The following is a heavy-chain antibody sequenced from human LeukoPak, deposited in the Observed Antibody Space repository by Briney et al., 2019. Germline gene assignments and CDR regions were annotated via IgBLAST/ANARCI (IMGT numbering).Heavy chain of an antibody. CDR3: THTEVTRHAFDI. CDR2: MYWDDDK. D-gene: IGHD2-21*02. V-gene: IGHV2-5*02. CDR1: GFSLRTRGVG. Sequence: SGPTLVHPPQTLTLTCTFSGFSLRTRGVGVGWLRQPPGKALEWLGIMYWDDDKLFSPSLRSRLTISKDTSKNLVVLTMTNLDPVDTATYYCTHTEVTRHAFDISGQGTMGTVSS. J-gene: IGHJ3*02.